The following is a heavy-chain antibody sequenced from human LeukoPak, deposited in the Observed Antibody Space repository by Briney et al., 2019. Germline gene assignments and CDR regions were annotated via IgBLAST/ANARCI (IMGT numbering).Heavy chain of an antibody. J-gene: IGHJ6*03. V-gene: IGHV1-18*01. CDR2: ISAYNGNT. D-gene: IGHD2-2*01. Sequence: ASVKVSCKASGYTLRSYGITWVRQAPGQGLEWMGWISAYNGNTKYPQKLQGRVTMTTDTSTSTAYMELRSLRSDDTAVYYRARGPIIDIVIVPAADDYYYMDVWGKGTTVTISS. CDR3: ARGPIIDIVIVPAADDYYYMDV. CDR1: GYTLRSYG.